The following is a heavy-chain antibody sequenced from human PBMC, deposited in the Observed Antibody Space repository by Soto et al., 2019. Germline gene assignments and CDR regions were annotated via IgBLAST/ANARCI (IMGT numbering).Heavy chain of an antibody. J-gene: IGHJ4*02. D-gene: IGHD3-22*01. CDR2: ISSNGGST. Sequence: GGSLRLSCSASGFTFSSYAMHWVRQAPGKGLEYVSAISSNGGSTYYADSVKGRYTISRDNSKNTLYLQMSSLRAEDTAVYYCVKARITMIVVVGFDYWGQGALVTVSS. CDR3: VKARITMIVVVGFDY. V-gene: IGHV3-64D*08. CDR1: GFTFSSYA.